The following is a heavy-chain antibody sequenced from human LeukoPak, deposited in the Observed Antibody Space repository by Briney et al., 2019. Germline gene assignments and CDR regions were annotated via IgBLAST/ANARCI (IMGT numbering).Heavy chain of an antibody. CDR3: ARDGSRLRLGELSL. Sequence: PGGSLRLSCAASGFTFSSYGMHWVRQAPGKGLEWVAVIWYDGSNKYYADSVKGRFTISRDNSKNTLYLQMNSLRAEDTAVYYCARDGSRLRLGELSLWGQGTLGTVSS. CDR2: IWYDGSNK. V-gene: IGHV3-33*01. CDR1: GFTFSSYG. D-gene: IGHD3-16*02. J-gene: IGHJ4*02.